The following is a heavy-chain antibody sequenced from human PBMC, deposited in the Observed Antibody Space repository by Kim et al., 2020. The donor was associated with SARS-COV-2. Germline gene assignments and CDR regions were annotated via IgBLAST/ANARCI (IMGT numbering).Heavy chain of an antibody. CDR3: AKGGDYGGTHAFDI. CDR2: ISGDGGST. V-gene: IGHV3-43*02. CDR1: GFTFDDYA. D-gene: IGHD4-17*01. Sequence: GGSLRLSCAASGFTFDDYAMHWVRQAPGKGLEWVSLISGDGGSTYYADSVKGRFTISRDNSKNSLYLQMNSLRTEDTALYYCAKGGDYGGTHAFDIWGQGTMVTVSS. J-gene: IGHJ3*02.